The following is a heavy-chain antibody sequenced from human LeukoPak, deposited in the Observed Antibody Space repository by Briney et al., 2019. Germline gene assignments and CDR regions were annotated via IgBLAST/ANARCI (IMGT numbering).Heavy chain of an antibody. CDR3: ARDYYDSSGYYFSSY. CDR1: GFTFSSYS. CDR2: ISSSSTAI. V-gene: IGHV3-48*01. D-gene: IGHD3-22*01. Sequence: GGSLRLSCAASGFTFSSYSMNWVRQAPGKGLEWVSYISSSSTAIYYADSVKGRFTISRDNAKNSLYLQMSSLRAEDTAVYFCARDYYDSSGYYFSSYWGQGTLVTVSS. J-gene: IGHJ4*02.